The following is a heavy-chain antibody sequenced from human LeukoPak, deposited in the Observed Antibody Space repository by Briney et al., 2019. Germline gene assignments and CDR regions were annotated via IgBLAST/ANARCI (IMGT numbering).Heavy chain of an antibody. J-gene: IGHJ5*02. CDR3: ARSLGTYWGKDFLNWFDP. Sequence: GASVKVSCKASEYTFTNYDINWVRQATGQGLEWMGWINPNSGNTGYTQKFQGRVTMSTAYMELTSLKSEDTAVYYCARSLGTYWGKDFLNWFDPWGQGTLVTVSS. CDR1: EYTFTNYD. V-gene: IGHV1-8*01. D-gene: IGHD3-16*01. CDR2: INPNSGNT.